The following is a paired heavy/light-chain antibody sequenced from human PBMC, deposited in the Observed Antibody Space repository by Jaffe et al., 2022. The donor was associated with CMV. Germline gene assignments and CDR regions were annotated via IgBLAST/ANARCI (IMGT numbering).Heavy chain of an antibody. Sequence: EVQLLESGGGLVQPGGSLRLSCAASGFTFSSYAMSWVRQAPGKGLEWVSAISGSGGSTYYADSVKGRFTISRDNSKNTLYLQMNSLRAEDTAVYYCAKDDKVRWLQSWYYYYGMDVWGQGTTVTVSS. CDR3: AKDDKVRWLQSWYYYYGMDV. CDR1: GFTFSSYA. D-gene: IGHD5-12*01. CDR2: ISGSGGST. J-gene: IGHJ6*02. V-gene: IGHV3-23*01.
Light chain of an antibody. V-gene: IGLV3-27*01. Sequence: SYELTQPSSVSVSPGQTARITCSGDVLAKKYARWFQQKPGQAPVLVIYKDSERPSGIPERFSGSSSGTTVTLTISGAQVEDEADYYCYSAADNKGVFGTGTKVTVL. CDR2: KDS. CDR1: VLAKKY. J-gene: IGLJ1*01. CDR3: YSAADNKGV.